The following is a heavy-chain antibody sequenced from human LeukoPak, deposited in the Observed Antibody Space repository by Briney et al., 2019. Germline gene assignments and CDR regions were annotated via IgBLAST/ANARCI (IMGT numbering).Heavy chain of an antibody. CDR2: IYYSGST. CDR3: ARGDRWFDY. Sequence: SETLSLTCTVSGGSISSSSYYWGWIRQPPGKGLEWIGSIYYSGSTYYNPSLKSRVTISVDTSKNQFSLKLSSVTAADTAVYYCARGDRWFDYWGQGTLVTVSS. D-gene: IGHD5-24*01. V-gene: IGHV4-39*07. J-gene: IGHJ4*02. CDR1: GGSISSSSYY.